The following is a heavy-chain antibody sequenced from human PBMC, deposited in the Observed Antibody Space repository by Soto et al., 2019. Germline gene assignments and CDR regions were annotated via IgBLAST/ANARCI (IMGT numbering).Heavy chain of an antibody. V-gene: IGHV3-23*01. CDR1: GFTFKDYA. J-gene: IGHJ3*01. D-gene: IGHD6-19*01. CDR2: FRDHGEAT. CDR3: AQELSTSSGRGASNV. Sequence: QLLESGGGFVQPGGSLRLSCAASGFTFKDYAVNWVRLAPGKGLEWVSRFRDHGEATDYADSVKGRFSITTDNSKNTLYLLGTSAGIEDTAVYYCAQELSTSSGRGASNVWGQGTMVTVFS.